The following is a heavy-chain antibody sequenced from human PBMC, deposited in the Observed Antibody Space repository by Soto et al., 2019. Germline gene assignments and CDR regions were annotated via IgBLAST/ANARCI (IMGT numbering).Heavy chain of an antibody. V-gene: IGHV3-23*01. CDR3: AKDGSYYDLDY. CDR1: GFTFSSYG. D-gene: IGHD3-10*01. CDR2: IFGGGTT. Sequence: PRLSCEASGFTFSSYGMTWVRQAPGKGLEWVSTIFGGGTTFYADSVKGRFTISRDNSQNTLYLQMTRLKVDDTAVYYCAKDGSYYDLDYWGQGTQVTVSS. J-gene: IGHJ4*02.